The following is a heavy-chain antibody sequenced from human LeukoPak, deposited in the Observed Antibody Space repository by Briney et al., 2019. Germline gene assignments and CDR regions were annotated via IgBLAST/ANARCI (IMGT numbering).Heavy chain of an antibody. CDR2: MNPNSGNT. CDR1: GYTFTSYD. CDR3: ARGEVDYYYYYGMDV. D-gene: IGHD2-15*01. J-gene: IGHJ6*02. V-gene: IGHV1-8*01. Sequence: ASVKVSCKASGYTFTSYDINWVRQATGQGLEWMGWMNPNSGNTGYAQKFQGRVTMTRNTSISTAYMELSSLRSEDTAVYYCARGEVDYYYYYGMDVWGQGTTVTVSS.